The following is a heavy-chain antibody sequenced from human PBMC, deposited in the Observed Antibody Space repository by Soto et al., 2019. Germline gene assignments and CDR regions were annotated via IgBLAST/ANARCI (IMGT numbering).Heavy chain of an antibody. CDR1: GYSFTSYR. J-gene: IGHJ6*02. Sequence: GESLKISCKGSGYSFTSYRISWVRQMPGKVLEWMGRIDPSDSYTNYSPSFQGHVTISADKSISTAYLQWSSLKASDTAMYYCARRSGYYDILTGSYYYGMDVWGQGXTVTVSS. CDR2: IDPSDSYT. CDR3: ARRSGYYDILTGSYYYGMDV. D-gene: IGHD3-9*01. V-gene: IGHV5-10-1*01.